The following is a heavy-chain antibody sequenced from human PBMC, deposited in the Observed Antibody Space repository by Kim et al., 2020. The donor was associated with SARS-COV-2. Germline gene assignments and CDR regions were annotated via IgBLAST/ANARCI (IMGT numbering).Heavy chain of an antibody. CDR2: ISYDGSNK. D-gene: IGHD3-3*01. CDR1: GFTFSSYA. CDR3: ARGSSPQYYDFGSGYYYIDV. V-gene: IGHV3-30-3*01. J-gene: IGHJ6*03. Sequence: GGSLRLSCAASGFTFSSYAMHWVRQAPGKGLEWVAVISYDGSNKYYADSVKGRFTISRDNSKNTLYLQMNSLRAEDTAVYYCARGSSPQYYDFGSGYYYIDVWGKGTTFTVSS.